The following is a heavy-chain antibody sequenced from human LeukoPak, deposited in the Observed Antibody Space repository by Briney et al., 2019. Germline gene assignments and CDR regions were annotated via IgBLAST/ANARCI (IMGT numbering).Heavy chain of an antibody. V-gene: IGHV4-59*01. CDR3: VREVSWGYYYYMDV. CDR1: SGSISSYY. D-gene: IGHD3-16*01. Sequence: PSETLSLTCTVSSGSISSYYWSWIRQAPGEGLEWIGHIYYSGSTNYDPSLKSRVIISVDTSKTQFSLKLSSVSAADTAVYYCVREVSWGYYYYMDVWGKGTTVTVSS. J-gene: IGHJ6*03. CDR2: IYYSGST.